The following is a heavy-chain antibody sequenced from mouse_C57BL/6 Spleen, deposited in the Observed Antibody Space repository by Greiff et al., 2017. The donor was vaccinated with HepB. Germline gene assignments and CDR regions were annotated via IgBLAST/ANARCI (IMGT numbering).Heavy chain of an antibody. CDR3: ARKGVVALYYFDY. CDR2: IDPSDSYT. Sequence: QVQLQQPGAELVMPGASVKLSCKASGYTFTSYWMHWVKQRPGQGLEWIGEIDPSDSYTNYNQKFKGKSTLTVDKSSSTAYMQLSSLTSEDSAVYYCARKGVVALYYFDYWGQGTTLTVSS. D-gene: IGHD1-1*01. CDR1: GYTFTSYW. V-gene: IGHV1-69*01. J-gene: IGHJ2*01.